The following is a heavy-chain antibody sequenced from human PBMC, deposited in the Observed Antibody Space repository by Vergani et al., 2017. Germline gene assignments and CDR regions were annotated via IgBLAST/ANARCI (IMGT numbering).Heavy chain of an antibody. J-gene: IGHJ4*02. CDR1: GGTFSSYA. V-gene: IGHV1-69*01. CDR2: IIPIFGTA. CDR3: ARGDYDILTGYYRRFDY. Sequence: QVQLVQSGAEVKKPGSSVKVSCKASGGTFSSYAISWVRQAPGQGLEWMGGIIPIFGTANYAQKFQGRVTITADESTSTAYMELSSLRSEDTAVYYCARGDYDILTGYYRRFDYGGQGTLVTVAS. D-gene: IGHD3-9*01.